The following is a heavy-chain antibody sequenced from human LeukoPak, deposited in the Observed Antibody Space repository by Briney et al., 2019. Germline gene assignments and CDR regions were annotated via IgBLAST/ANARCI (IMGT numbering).Heavy chain of an antibody. CDR3: ARDYGSGSYYGFDY. V-gene: IGHV1-69*05. D-gene: IGHD3-10*01. CDR1: GGTFSSYA. Sequence: SVKVSCKASGGTFSSYAISWVRQAPGQGLEWMGRIIPIFGTANYAHKFQGRVTITTDESTSTAYMELSSLRSEDTAVYYCARDYGSGSYYGFDYWGQGTLVTVSS. CDR2: IIPIFGTA. J-gene: IGHJ4*02.